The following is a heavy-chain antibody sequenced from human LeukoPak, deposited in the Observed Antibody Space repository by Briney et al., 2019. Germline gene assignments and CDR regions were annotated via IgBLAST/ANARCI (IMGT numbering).Heavy chain of an antibody. V-gene: IGHV3-23*01. CDR2: ISGSGGST. Sequence: PGGSLRLSCAASGFTFSSYAMSWVRQAPGKGLEWVSAISGSGGSTYYADSVKGRFTISRDNSKNTLYLQMNSLRAEDTAVYYCAKGEDRGGLWFVPAPYYYYGMDVWGQGTTVTVSS. J-gene: IGHJ6*02. CDR1: GFTFSSYA. D-gene: IGHD3-10*01. CDR3: AKGEDRGGLWFVPAPYYYYGMDV.